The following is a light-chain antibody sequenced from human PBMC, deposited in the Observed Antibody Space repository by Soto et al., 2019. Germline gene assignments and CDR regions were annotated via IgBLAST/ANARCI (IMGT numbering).Light chain of an antibody. Sequence: EIVLTQSPATLSLSPGGRATLSCRASQSVRSSLAWYQHKAGQAPRLLIYDASKRATGIPPRFSGSGSGTDFTLTISSLEPEDFAVYYCQHRTNWPLTFGGGTKVEIK. CDR2: DAS. CDR1: QSVRSS. J-gene: IGKJ4*01. V-gene: IGKV3-11*01. CDR3: QHRTNWPLT.